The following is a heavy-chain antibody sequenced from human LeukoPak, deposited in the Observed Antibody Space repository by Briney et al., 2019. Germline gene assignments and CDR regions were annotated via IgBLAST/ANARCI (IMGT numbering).Heavy chain of an antibody. CDR3: AKGAGYASGWIDY. CDR1: GFTFDDYA. CDR2: ISWNSGSI. J-gene: IGHJ4*02. V-gene: IGHV3-9*01. Sequence: GGSLRLSCAVSGFTFDDYAMHWVRQAPGKGLEWVSGISWNSGSIGYADSVKGRFTISRDNAKNSLYLQMNSLRGEDTALYYCAKGAGYASGWIDYWGQGTLVTVSS. D-gene: IGHD6-19*01.